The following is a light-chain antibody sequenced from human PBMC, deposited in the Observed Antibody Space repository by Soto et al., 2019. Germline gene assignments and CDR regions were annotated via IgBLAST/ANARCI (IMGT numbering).Light chain of an antibody. CDR1: SSDVGGYNY. V-gene: IGLV2-14*01. J-gene: IGLJ1*01. CDR3: SSYTSSSTLLV. Sequence: QSVLTQPASVSGSPGQSITISCTGTSSDVGGYNYVSWYQQYPGKAPNLVIYDVSNRPSGVSNRFSGSKSGNTASLTISGLQAEDEADYYCSSYTSSSTLLVFGTGTKVTVL. CDR2: DVS.